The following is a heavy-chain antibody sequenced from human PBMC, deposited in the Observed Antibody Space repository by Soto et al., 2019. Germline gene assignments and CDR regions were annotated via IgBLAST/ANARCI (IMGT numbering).Heavy chain of an antibody. V-gene: IGHV4-39*01. Sequence: KLPETLSLTCTVSGGSISSSSYYWGWIRQPPGKGLEWIGSIYYSGSTYYNPSLKSRVTISVDTSKNQFSLKLSSVTAADTAVYYCARHTNPRTFYYYGMDVWGQGTTVTVSS. CDR1: GGSISSSSYY. J-gene: IGHJ6*02. D-gene: IGHD3-3*01. CDR3: ARHTNPRTFYYYGMDV. CDR2: IYYSGST.